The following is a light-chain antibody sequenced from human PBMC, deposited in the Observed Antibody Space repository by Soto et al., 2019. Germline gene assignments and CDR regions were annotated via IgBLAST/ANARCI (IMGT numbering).Light chain of an antibody. CDR3: SSYTSSSTSYV. V-gene: IGLV2-14*01. CDR1: SSDVGGYNY. CDR2: EVS. Sequence: QSALTQPASVSGSPGQSITISCTGASSDVGGYNYVSWYQQHPGKAPKLMIYEVSNRPSGVSNRFSGSKSSNTASLTISAVQAEDEADYYCSSYTSSSTSYVFGTGTKLTVL. J-gene: IGLJ1*01.